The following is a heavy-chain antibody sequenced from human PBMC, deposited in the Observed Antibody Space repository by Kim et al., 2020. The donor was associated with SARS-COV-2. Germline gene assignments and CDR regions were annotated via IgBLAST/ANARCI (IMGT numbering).Heavy chain of an antibody. V-gene: IGHV3-23*01. Sequence: GGSLRLSCAASGFTFSSYAMTWVRQAPGKGLEWVSAISGSGYNTYYADSVRGRFTISRDSSQKTVFLQVTSLRDDDTAVYYCAKDRAAAAGTGQFDYWGQGTLVTVSS. CDR2: ISGSGYNT. CDR3: AKDRAAAAGTGQFDY. CDR1: GFTFSSYA. J-gene: IGHJ4*02. D-gene: IGHD6-13*01.